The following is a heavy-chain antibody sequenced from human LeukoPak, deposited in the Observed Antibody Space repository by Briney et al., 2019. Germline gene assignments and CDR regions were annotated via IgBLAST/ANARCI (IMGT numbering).Heavy chain of an antibody. CDR3: ARVWVGATAYDAFDI. CDR1: GYTFTGYY. V-gene: IGHV1-2*02. J-gene: IGHJ3*02. D-gene: IGHD1-26*01. CDR2: INPNSGGT. Sequence: ASAKVSCKASGYTFTGYYMHWVRQAPGQGLEWMGWINPNSGGTNYAQKFQGRVTMTRDTSISTAYMELSRLRSDDTAVYYCARVWVGATAYDAFDIWGQGTMVTVSS.